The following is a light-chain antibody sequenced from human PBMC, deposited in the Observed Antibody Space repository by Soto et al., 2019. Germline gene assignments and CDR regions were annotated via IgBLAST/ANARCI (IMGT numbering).Light chain of an antibody. CDR3: QQAST. CDR1: QSVSSSY. V-gene: IGKV3-20*01. Sequence: PGERATLSCRASQSVSSSYLSWYQHRPGQAPRLLIYGASTRAIGIPDRFSGSGSGTDFTLTISRLEPEDFAVYYCQQASTCGGGTKVEIK. CDR2: GAS. J-gene: IGKJ4*01.